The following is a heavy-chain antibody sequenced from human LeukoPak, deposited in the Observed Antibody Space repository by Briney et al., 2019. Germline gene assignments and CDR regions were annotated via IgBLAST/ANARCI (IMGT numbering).Heavy chain of an antibody. D-gene: IGHD3-10*01. CDR3: ARTTLNYGSGSYYLDY. J-gene: IGHJ4*02. V-gene: IGHV3-7*01. CDR2: IKQDGSEK. CDR1: GFTVSSNY. Sequence: GGSLRLSCAASGFTVSSNYMSWVRQAPGKGLEWVANIKQDGSEKYYVDSVKGRFTISRDNAKNSLYLQMNSLRAEDTAVYYCARTTLNYGSGSYYLDYWGQGTLVTVSS.